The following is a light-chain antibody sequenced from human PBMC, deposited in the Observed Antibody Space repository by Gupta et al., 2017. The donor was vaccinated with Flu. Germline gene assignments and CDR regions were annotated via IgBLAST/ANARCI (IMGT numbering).Light chain of an antibody. CDR1: QSISSY. V-gene: IGKV1-39*01. CDR3: QQRYSTPLT. CDR2: ASS. J-gene: IGKJ4*01. Sequence: GDRVTITCRASQSISSYLNWYRQKPGKAPELLIYASSSLQSGVPSRFSGSGSGTDFTLTINSLQPEDFATYYCQQRYSTPLTVGGGTKVEIK.